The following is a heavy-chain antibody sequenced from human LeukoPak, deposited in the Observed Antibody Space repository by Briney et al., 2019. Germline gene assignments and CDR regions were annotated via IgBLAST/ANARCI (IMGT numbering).Heavy chain of an antibody. CDR1: GGSISRYY. D-gene: IGHD3-9*01. CDR3: AGAWTDFDILTGMGGEYYFDY. CDR2: IYYSGST. V-gene: IGHV4-59*01. Sequence: PSETLSLTCTVSGGSISRYYRSWIRQPPGKGLEWIGYIYYSGSTNYNPSLKSRVTISVDTSKHQFSLKLSSVTAADTAVYYCAGAWTDFDILTGMGGEYYFDYWGQGTLVTVSS. J-gene: IGHJ4*02.